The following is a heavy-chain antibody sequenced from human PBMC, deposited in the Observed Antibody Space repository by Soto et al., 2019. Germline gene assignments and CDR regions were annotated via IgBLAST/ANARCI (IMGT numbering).Heavy chain of an antibody. D-gene: IGHD3-3*01. CDR1: GGSVSGYY. CDR3: ATRITVFGLLIPPFDP. Sequence: LFXTCAVYGGSVSGYYGSWMRQPAGKGLEWIGEINHTGGTHYNPSLKSRVTMSVDTSKNQFSLRLSSVTAADTAIYYCATRITVFGLLIPPFDPRAQRTQVTVSS. CDR2: INHTGGT. V-gene: IGHV4-34*01. J-gene: IGHJ5*02.